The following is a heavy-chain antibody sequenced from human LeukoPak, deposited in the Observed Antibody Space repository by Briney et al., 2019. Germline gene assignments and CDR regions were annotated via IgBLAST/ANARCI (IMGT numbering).Heavy chain of an antibody. CDR1: GGSISGYY. V-gene: IGHV4-59*08. Sequence: PSETLSLTCTVSGGSISGYYWSWIRQPPGKGLEWIGFIYYSGSTNYNPSLKSRVTISVDTSKNQFSLKLSSVTAADTAVYYCARLTYGDIWGQGTMVTVSS. D-gene: IGHD2-8*01. CDR2: IYYSGST. CDR3: ARLTYGDI. J-gene: IGHJ3*02.